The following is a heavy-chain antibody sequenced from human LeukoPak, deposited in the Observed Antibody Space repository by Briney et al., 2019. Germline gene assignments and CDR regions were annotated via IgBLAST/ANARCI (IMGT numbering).Heavy chain of an antibody. V-gene: IGHV3-73*01. Sequence: PGGSLRLSCAASGFTFSGSAMHWVRQASGKGLEWVGRIRSKANSYATAYAASVKGRFTISRDDSKNTAYLQMNSLKTEDTAVYYCARFVANWNPGGMDVWGQGTTVIVSS. CDR3: ARFVANWNPGGMDV. J-gene: IGHJ6*02. CDR1: GFTFSGSA. D-gene: IGHD1-20*01. CDR2: IRSKANSYAT.